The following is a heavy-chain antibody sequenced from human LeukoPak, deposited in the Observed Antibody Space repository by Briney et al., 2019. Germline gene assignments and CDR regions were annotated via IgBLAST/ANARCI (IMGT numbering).Heavy chain of an antibody. V-gene: IGHV4-34*01. CDR1: GGSFSGYY. CDR3: ARGTGGSSGYYFHYYYYMDV. J-gene: IGHJ6*03. CDR2: INHSGST. Sequence: SETLSLTCAVYGGSFSGYYWSWIRQPPGKGLEWIGEINHSGSTNYNPSLKSRVTISVDTPKNQFSLKLSSVTAADTAVYYCARGTGGSSGYYFHYYYYMDVWGKGTTVTVSS. D-gene: IGHD3-22*01.